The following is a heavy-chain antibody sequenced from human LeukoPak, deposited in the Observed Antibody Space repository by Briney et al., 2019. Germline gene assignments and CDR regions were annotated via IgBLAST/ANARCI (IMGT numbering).Heavy chain of an antibody. J-gene: IGHJ2*01. CDR1: GGSFSGYY. Sequence: PSETLSLTCALYGGSFSGYYWSWIRQPPGKGLEWIGEINHSGSTNYNPSLKSRVTISVDTSKNQFSLKLSSVTAADTAVYYCARRRVVVVAATVPSLKRYWYFDLWGRGTLVTVSS. CDR2: INHSGST. CDR3: ARRRVVVVAATVPSLKRYWYFDL. D-gene: IGHD2-15*01. V-gene: IGHV4-34*01.